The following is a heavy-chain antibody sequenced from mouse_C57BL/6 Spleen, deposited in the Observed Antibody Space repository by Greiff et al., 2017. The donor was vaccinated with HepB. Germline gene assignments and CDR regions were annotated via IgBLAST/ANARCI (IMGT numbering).Heavy chain of an antibody. J-gene: IGHJ2*01. CDR3: ARVQDWDYFDY. CDR2: ISDGGSYT. V-gene: IGHV5-4*01. D-gene: IGHD4-1*01. Sequence: EVQVVESGGGLVKPGGSLKLSCAASGFTFSSYAMTWVRQTPEKRLEWVATISDGGSYTYYPDNVKGRFTLSRDNAKNNLYLQMSHLKSEDTAMYYCARVQDWDYFDYWGQGTTLTVSS. CDR1: GFTFSSYA.